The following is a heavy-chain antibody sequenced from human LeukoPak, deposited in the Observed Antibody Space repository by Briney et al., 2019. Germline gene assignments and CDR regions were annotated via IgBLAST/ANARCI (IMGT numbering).Heavy chain of an antibody. D-gene: IGHD5-18*01. CDR2: IRSRAYGGTT. J-gene: IGHJ4*02. V-gene: IGHV3-49*04. CDR3: SRDPRGGMVTFDC. CDR1: GFTFGDYA. Sequence: PGRSLGLSCTASGFTFGDYAMTWVRQAPGKGLEWVGFIRSRAYGGTTECAASVKGRFTISRDDSKSIAYLQMNSLETEDTGVYYCSRDPRGGMVTFDCRGQGTLVTVSS.